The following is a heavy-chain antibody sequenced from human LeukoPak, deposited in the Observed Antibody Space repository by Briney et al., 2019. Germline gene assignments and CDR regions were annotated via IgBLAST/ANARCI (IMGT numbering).Heavy chain of an antibody. Sequence: GGTLRLSCAASGFTFSTYGMNWVRQASGKGLEWVSGISPSGDITYYADSVMGRFSISRDNPKNTLYLQMNSLRAEDTAVYYCAKEDRTAYYFDYWGQGTLVTVSS. CDR1: GFTFSTYG. V-gene: IGHV3-23*01. D-gene: IGHD5-18*01. CDR2: ISPSGDIT. J-gene: IGHJ4*02. CDR3: AKEDRTAYYFDY.